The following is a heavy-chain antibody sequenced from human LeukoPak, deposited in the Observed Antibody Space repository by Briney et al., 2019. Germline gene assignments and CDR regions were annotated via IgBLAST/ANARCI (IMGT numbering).Heavy chain of an antibody. J-gene: IGHJ6*03. V-gene: IGHV1-69*06. D-gene: IGHD6-19*01. CDR2: IIPIFGTA. CDR3: ARDRRTTVAGDYYYYYMDV. CDR1: GGTFSSYA. Sequence: SVKVSCKASGGTFSSYAISWVRQAPGQGLEWMGGIIPIFGTANYAQKFQGRVTITADKSTSTAYMELSSLRSEDTAVYYCARDRRTTVAGDYYYYYMDVWGKGTTVTVSS.